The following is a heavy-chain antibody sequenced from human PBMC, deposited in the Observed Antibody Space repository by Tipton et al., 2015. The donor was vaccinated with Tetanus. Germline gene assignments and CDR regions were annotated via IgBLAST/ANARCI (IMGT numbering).Heavy chain of an antibody. Sequence: TLSLTCTVSGGSIGSYYWSWIRQPPGKGLEWIGYIYYSGSTNYNPSLKSRVTISVDTSKNQFSLKLSSVTAADTAVYYCARSGGNSVPYYFDYWGQGTLVTVSS. V-gene: IGHV4-59*01. D-gene: IGHD4-23*01. CDR2: IYYSGST. CDR3: ARSGGNSVPYYFDY. J-gene: IGHJ4*02. CDR1: GGSIGSYY.